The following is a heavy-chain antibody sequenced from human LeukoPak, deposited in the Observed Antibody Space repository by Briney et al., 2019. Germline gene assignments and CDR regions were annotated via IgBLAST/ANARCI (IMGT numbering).Heavy chain of an antibody. J-gene: IGHJ5*02. Sequence: SETLSLTCAVCGGSFSGYYWSWIRQPPGKGLEWIGEINHSGSTNYNPSLKSRVTISVDTSKNQFSLKLSSVTAADTAVYYCARSAKRIGYGDYRNWFDPWGQGTLVTVSS. V-gene: IGHV4-34*01. CDR3: ARSAKRIGYGDYRNWFDP. CDR2: INHSGST. CDR1: GGSFSGYY. D-gene: IGHD4-17*01.